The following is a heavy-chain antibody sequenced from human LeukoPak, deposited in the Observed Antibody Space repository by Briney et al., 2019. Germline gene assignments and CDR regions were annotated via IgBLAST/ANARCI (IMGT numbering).Heavy chain of an antibody. D-gene: IGHD3-10*01. J-gene: IGHJ3*02. V-gene: IGHV1-69*13. CDR2: IIPIFGTA. CDR1: GYTFTGYY. Sequence: ASVKVSCKASGYTFTGYYMHWVRQAPGQGLEWMGGIIPIFGTANYAQKFQGSVTITADESTSTAYMELSSLRSEDTAVYYCARDHYYGSGSYWDAFDIWGQRTMVTVSS. CDR3: ARDHYYGSGSYWDAFDI.